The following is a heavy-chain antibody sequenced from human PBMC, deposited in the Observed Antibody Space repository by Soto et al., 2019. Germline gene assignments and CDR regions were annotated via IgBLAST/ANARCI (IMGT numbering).Heavy chain of an antibody. Sequence: QVQLVQSGAEVKKPGASVKVSCKTSGYTFTSYDINWVRQATGQGLEWMGWMNANSGNTGYAQNLQGRVTLTRNTSISTTYTELSSLRSQDTAVYYCVTTAFASSGWGQGTLVTVSS. D-gene: IGHD3-22*01. V-gene: IGHV1-8*01. CDR2: MNANSGNT. CDR3: VTTAFASSG. J-gene: IGHJ4*02. CDR1: GYTFTSYD.